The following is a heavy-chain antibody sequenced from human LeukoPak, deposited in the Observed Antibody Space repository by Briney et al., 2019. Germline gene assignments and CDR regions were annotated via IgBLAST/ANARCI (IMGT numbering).Heavy chain of an antibody. D-gene: IGHD5-24*01. Sequence: GGSLRLSCAASGFTFSSHGMNWVRQAPGKGLEWVSGISPSGGITYYTDSVKGRFTISRDNSKNTQSLQMNSLRAEDTAVYYCAKEDRDGYNYGLSWDAFDIWGQGTMVTVSS. J-gene: IGHJ3*02. CDR3: AKEDRDGYNYGLSWDAFDI. CDR2: ISPSGGIT. V-gene: IGHV3-23*01. CDR1: GFTFSSHG.